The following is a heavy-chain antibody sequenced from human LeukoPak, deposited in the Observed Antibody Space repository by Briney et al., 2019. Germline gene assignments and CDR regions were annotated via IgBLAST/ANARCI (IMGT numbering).Heavy chain of an antibody. CDR1: GGTFSSYA. V-gene: IGHV1-69*13. Sequence: SVKVSCKASGGTFSSYAISWVRQAPGQGLEWMGGIIPIFGTANYAQKFQGRVTITADESTSTAYMELSSLRSEDTAVYYCARHTYYYDSSGYHTSVGYAFDIWGQGTMVTVSS. CDR2: IIPIFGTA. J-gene: IGHJ3*02. CDR3: ARHTYYYDSSGYHTSVGYAFDI. D-gene: IGHD3-22*01.